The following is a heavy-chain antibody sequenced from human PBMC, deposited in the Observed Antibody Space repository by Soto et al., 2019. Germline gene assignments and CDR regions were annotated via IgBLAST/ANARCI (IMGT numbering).Heavy chain of an antibody. V-gene: IGHV4-30-4*01. CDR2: IYYSGDT. J-gene: IGHJ4*02. CDR3: ARALDDSSGYYGGLGY. CDR1: GGSISSGDYY. D-gene: IGHD3-22*01. Sequence: QVQLQESGPGLVKPSQTLSLTCTVSGGSISSGDYYWSWIRLPPGKGLEWIGYIYYSGDTYYNPSLKSRLTISIDRSKNQLSLQLTSVTAADTAVYYCARALDDSSGYYGGLGYWGQGTLVTVSS.